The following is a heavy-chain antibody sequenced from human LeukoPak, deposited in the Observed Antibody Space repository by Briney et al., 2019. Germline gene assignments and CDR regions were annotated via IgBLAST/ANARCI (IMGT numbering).Heavy chain of an antibody. CDR3: ASTEDYSYGSDYYYYMDV. CDR2: INHSGST. J-gene: IGHJ6*03. Sequence: SETPSLTCAVYGGSFSGYYWSWIRQPPGKGLEWIGEINHSGSTNYNPSLKSRVTISVDTSKNQFSLKLSSVTAADTAVYYCASTEDYSYGSDYYYYMDVWGKGTTVTISS. CDR1: GGSFSGYY. V-gene: IGHV4-34*01. D-gene: IGHD5-18*01.